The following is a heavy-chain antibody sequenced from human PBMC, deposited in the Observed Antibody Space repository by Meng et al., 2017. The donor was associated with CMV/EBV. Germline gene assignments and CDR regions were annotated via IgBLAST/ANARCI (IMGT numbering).Heavy chain of an antibody. CDR3: ARDTMVRGGVWFDP. CDR2: ISYSGST. CDR1: GGSVSSGGYY. Sequence: SGGSVSSGGYYLGWVRERPGKGLGWVGYISYSGSTYCNPSLKGRVTISVDTSKNQFSLKLSSVTAADTAVYYCARDTMVRGGVWFDPWGQGTLVTVSS. D-gene: IGHD3-10*01. V-gene: IGHV4-31*02. J-gene: IGHJ5*02.